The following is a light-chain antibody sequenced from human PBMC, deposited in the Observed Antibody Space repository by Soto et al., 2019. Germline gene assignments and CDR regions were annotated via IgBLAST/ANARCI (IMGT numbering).Light chain of an antibody. CDR1: QSVASRN. Sequence: IVLTQSAGTLSLSPGERATLSCRASQSVASRNLAWYQQKSGQAPRLLIYGASSRATGIPDRFSGSGSGTDFTLTISRLEPEDFAVYYCQQYGSSRWTFGQGTKVDIK. V-gene: IGKV3-20*01. CDR2: GAS. CDR3: QQYGSSRWT. J-gene: IGKJ1*01.